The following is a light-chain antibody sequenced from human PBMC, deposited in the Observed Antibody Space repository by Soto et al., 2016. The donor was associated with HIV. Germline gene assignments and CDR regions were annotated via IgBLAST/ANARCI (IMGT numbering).Light chain of an antibody. V-gene: IGKV1-12*01. CDR1: QGVSSW. J-gene: IGKJ1*01. Sequence: DIQMTQSPSSVSASVGDRVTITCRASQGVSSWLAWYQQKPGKAPTLLIYAASSLQSGVPSRFSGCGSGTDLTLTIRGLQSEDFATYYCQQYYSYPWTFGQGTKVEMK. CDR3: QQYYSYPWT. CDR2: AAS.